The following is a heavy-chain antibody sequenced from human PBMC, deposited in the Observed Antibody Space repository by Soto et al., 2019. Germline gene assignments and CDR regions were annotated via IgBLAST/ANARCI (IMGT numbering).Heavy chain of an antibody. CDR3: ARAKGERYCRGGSCYPKGDAFDI. J-gene: IGHJ3*02. D-gene: IGHD2-15*01. CDR2: MNPNSGNT. CDR1: GYTFTSYD. Sequence: QVQLVQSGAEVKKPGASVKVSCKASGYTFTSYDINWVRQATGQGLEWMGWMNPNSGNTGYAQKFQGRVTMTRNTSKSTANMELSSMRSEDTAVYYCARAKGERYCRGGSCYPKGDAFDIWGQGTMVTVSS. V-gene: IGHV1-8*01.